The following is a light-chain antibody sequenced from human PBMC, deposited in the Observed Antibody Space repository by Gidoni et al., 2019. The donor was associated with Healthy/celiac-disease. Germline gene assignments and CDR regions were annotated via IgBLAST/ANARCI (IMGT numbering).Light chain of an antibody. CDR3: QQSYTTLFT. CDR1: QSIRSH. V-gene: IGKV1-39*01. J-gene: IGKJ3*01. Sequence: DMQMTQSPSSLSASVGDRVTLTCRASQSIRSHLNWSQQTPGKAHKLLIYAASSVHSGVPSRFSGSGSGKDSTLTIRIQQAEDFATYCRQQSYTTLFTFGAGTKVDIK. CDR2: AAS.